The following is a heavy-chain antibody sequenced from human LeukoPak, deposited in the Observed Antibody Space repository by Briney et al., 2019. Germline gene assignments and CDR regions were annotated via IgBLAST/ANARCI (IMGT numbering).Heavy chain of an antibody. CDR2: TNPNSGVT. V-gene: IGHV1-2*02. CDR1: GYTFFGYY. J-gene: IGHJ3*02. D-gene: IGHD3-16*01. CDR3: ARVTTYFNWGSSDPFDI. Sequence: ASVKVSCKASGYTFFGYYIHWVRQAPGQGLEWMGCTNPNSGVTKYVQQFQGRVTMTRDQSINTAYMELSGLRSDDTAVYYCARVTTYFNWGSSDPFDIWGQGTMVTVSS.